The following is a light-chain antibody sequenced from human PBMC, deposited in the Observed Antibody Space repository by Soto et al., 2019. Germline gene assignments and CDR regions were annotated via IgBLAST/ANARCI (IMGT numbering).Light chain of an antibody. J-gene: IGKJ1*01. Sequence: ETVMTQSPATLSVSPGERATLSCRASHSVGSTLAWYQQKPGQAPRLLMFDTSTRATGIPARFSGSGSGTEFTLTISNLQPDDFATYYCQQYENYWTFGQGTKVEIK. V-gene: IGKV3-15*01. CDR2: DTS. CDR3: QQYENYWT. CDR1: HSVGST.